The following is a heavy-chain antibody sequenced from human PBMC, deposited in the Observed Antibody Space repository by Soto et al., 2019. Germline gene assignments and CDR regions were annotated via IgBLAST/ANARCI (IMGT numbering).Heavy chain of an antibody. V-gene: IGHV4-39*01. CDR3: ARRIIAEAGSCWFDP. Sequence: SETLSLTCSVSGGSISSSSYYWGWIRQPPGKGLEWIGSIYYSGITYYNLSLKSRVTISIDTSKNQFSLKLNSVTAADTAVYYCARRIIAEAGSCWFDPWGQGALVTVS. D-gene: IGHD6-13*01. CDR2: IYYSGIT. CDR1: GGSISSSSYY. J-gene: IGHJ5*02.